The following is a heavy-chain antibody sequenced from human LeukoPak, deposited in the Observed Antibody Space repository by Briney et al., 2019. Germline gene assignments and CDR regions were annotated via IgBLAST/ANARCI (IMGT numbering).Heavy chain of an antibody. Sequence: PSETLSLTCAVYGGSFSGYYWSWIRQPPGNGLEWIGEINHSGSTNYNPSLKSRVTISVDTSKNQFSLKLSSVTAADTAVYYCARACSSTSCYLLTYYYGMDVWGQGTTVTVSS. D-gene: IGHD2-2*01. V-gene: IGHV4-34*01. CDR3: ARACSSTSCYLLTYYYGMDV. CDR2: INHSGST. J-gene: IGHJ6*02. CDR1: GGSFSGYY.